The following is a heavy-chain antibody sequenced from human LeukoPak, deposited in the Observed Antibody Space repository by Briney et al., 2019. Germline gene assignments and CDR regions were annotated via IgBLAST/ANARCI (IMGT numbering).Heavy chain of an antibody. CDR3: ARNPRDGYSFDY. J-gene: IGHJ4*02. Sequence: GSLRLSCAASGFTVSRNYMGWVRQPPGKGLEWIGEIYGNERTNYNPSLRSRVTISVDKSNKQFSLKLSSVTAADTAVDYCARNPRDGYSFDYWGQGLLVTVSS. V-gene: IGHV4-4*02. CDR2: IYGNERT. D-gene: IGHD5-24*01. CDR1: GFTVSRNY.